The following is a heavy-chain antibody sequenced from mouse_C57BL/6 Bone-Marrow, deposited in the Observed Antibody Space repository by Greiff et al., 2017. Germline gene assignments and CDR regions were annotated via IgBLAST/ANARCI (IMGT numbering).Heavy chain of an antibody. Sequence: QVQLKESGPELVKPGASVKISCKASGYAFSSSWMNWVKQRPGKGLEWIGRIYPGDGDTNYNGKFKGKATLTADKSSSTAYMQLSSLTSEDSAVYFCARRYYDYAFYFDYWGQGTTLTVSS. J-gene: IGHJ2*01. CDR3: ARRYYDYAFYFDY. CDR1: GYAFSSSW. D-gene: IGHD2-4*01. V-gene: IGHV1-82*01. CDR2: IYPGDGDT.